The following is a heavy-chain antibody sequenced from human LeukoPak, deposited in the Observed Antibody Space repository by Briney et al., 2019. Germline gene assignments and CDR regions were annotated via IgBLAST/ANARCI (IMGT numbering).Heavy chain of an antibody. J-gene: IGHJ6*02. D-gene: IGHD6-19*01. CDR2: ISYEGSNK. CDR1: VFTFSSYA. Sequence: GGSLRLSCAASVFTFSSYAMHWVRQAPGKGLESVAVISYEGSNKYYADSVKGRFTISRDNSKNTLYLQMNSLRAEDTAVYYRARDGLAVAGTGAWNYYYGMDVWGQGTTVSVSS. CDR3: ARDGLAVAGTGAWNYYYGMDV. V-gene: IGHV3-30-3*01.